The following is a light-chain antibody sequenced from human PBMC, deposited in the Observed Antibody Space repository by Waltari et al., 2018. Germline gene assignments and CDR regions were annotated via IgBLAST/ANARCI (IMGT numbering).Light chain of an antibody. CDR3: QTAGTGPWV. V-gene: IGLV4-69*01. CDR2: VNSDGCH. Sequence: QLVLTQSPSASASLGASVKLTCTLSSGHNNYAIAWHQQRPGTGPRYLMKVNSDGCHRVRDGVPRRFSGSSSGADRYLIISSLQSDDEADYYGQTAGTGPWVFGGGTKLTVL. J-gene: IGLJ3*02. CDR1: SGHNNYA.